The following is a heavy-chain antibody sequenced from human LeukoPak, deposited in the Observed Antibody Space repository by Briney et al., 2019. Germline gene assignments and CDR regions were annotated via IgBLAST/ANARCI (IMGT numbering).Heavy chain of an antibody. CDR3: ARDGLLWFGISNWFAA. J-gene: IGHJ5*02. Sequence: ASVKVSCKASGYTFTSYYMHWVRQAPGQGLEWRGVINPSGGSTSYAQKFQGRVTMTRDTSTSTVYMELSSLRSEDTAVYYCARDGLLWFGISNWFAAWGQGTLVTVSS. D-gene: IGHD3-10*01. V-gene: IGHV1-46*01. CDR1: GYTFTSYY. CDR2: INPSGGST.